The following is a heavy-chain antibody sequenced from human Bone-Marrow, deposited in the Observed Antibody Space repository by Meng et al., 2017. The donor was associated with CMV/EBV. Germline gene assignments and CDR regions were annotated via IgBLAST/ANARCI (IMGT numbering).Heavy chain of an antibody. CDR3: AKDRPFDY. J-gene: IGHJ4*02. CDR2: IIPILGIA. D-gene: IGHD6-6*01. CDR1: RNTFTSYY. Sequence: SVKVSCKTSRNTFTSYYIHWVRQAPGQGLEWMGGIIPILGIANYAQKFQGRVTITADKSTSTAYMELSSLRSEDTAVYYCAKDRPFDYWGQGTLVIVSS. V-gene: IGHV1-69*10.